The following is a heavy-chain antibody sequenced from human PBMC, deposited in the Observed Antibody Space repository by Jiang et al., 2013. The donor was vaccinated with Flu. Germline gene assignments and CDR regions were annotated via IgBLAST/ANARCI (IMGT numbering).Heavy chain of an antibody. D-gene: IGHD4-17*01. Sequence: VQLVESGGGSVKPGGALRLSCSASGFSLKSAWMTWVRQAPGKGLEWIARIKSRPDGGTTDYAAPVKGRFTVSRDDSKDTLFLQMNSLKTEDSATYYCTTLDYAPHLWGQGTLVSVSS. CDR1: GFSLKSAW. CDR3: TTLDYAPHL. CDR2: IKSRPDGGTT. J-gene: IGHJ4*02. V-gene: IGHV3-15*01.